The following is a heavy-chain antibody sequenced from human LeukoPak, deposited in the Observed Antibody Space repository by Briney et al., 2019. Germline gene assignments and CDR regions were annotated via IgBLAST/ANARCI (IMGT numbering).Heavy chain of an antibody. V-gene: IGHV4-39*01. D-gene: IGHD3-10*01. Sequence: SETLSLTCTVSGGSISSSSYYWGWIRQPPGKGLEWIGSIYYSGSTYYNPSLKSRVTISVDTSKNQFSLKLSSVTAADTAVYYCARSPGAARGVLDYWGQGTLVTVSS. CDR3: ARSPGAARGVLDY. J-gene: IGHJ4*02. CDR2: IYYSGST. CDR1: GGSISSSSYY.